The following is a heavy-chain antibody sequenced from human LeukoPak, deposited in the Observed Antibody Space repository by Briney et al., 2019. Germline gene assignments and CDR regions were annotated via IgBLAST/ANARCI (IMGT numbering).Heavy chain of an antibody. CDR3: AREVSGKFDY. J-gene: IGHJ4*02. Sequence: GGSLRLSCAASGFTVSSNYMSWVRQAPGKGLEWVSVIYSGGSTYYADSVKGRFTISSDNSKNTLYLQMHSLRAEDTAVHYGAREVSGKFDYWGQGTLVNVSS. CDR1: GFTVSSNY. V-gene: IGHV3-53*01. CDR2: IYSGGST.